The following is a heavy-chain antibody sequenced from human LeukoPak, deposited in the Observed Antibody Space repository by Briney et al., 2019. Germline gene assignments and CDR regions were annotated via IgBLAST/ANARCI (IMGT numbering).Heavy chain of an antibody. D-gene: IGHD2-21*02. V-gene: IGHV1-69*11. Sequence: ASVEVSCKASGGTFSSYGISWVRQAPGQGLEWMGRIVPVLGTPNYEQKLLGRVTITADESTSTAYMELSSLRSEDTAIYYCATGPQHSCGSACYSDYFDYWGQGSLVTVSS. CDR3: ATGPQHSCGSACYSDYFDY. CDR1: GGTFSSYG. CDR2: IVPVLGTP. J-gene: IGHJ4*02.